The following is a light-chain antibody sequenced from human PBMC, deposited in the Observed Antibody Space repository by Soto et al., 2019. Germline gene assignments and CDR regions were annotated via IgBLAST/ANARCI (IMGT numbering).Light chain of an antibody. CDR2: GAS. J-gene: IGKJ4*01. V-gene: IGKV3-20*01. CDR1: QSVTSSY. Sequence: EIVLTQSPGTLALSPGERVTLSCRASQSVTSSYLAWYQQKPGQAPRLLIYGASTRATGIPDRFSGSGSGTDFTLTISRLEPADFAVYYCQQYGSSRLTFGGGTKVDIK. CDR3: QQYGSSRLT.